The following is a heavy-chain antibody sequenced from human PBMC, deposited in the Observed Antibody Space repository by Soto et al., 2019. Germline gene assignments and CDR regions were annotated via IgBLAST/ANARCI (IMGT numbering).Heavy chain of an antibody. V-gene: IGHV3-30*18. CDR2: ISYDGRNK. J-gene: IGHJ6*02. Sequence: GGSLRLSCAASGFTFSSYGMHWVRQAPGKGLEWVAVISYDGRNKYYADSVKGRFTISRDNSKNTLYLQMSSLRAEDTAVYYCVKDGSSGWPYYYGLDVWGQGTTVTVSS. D-gene: IGHD6-19*01. CDR3: VKDGSSGWPYYYGLDV. CDR1: GFTFSSYG.